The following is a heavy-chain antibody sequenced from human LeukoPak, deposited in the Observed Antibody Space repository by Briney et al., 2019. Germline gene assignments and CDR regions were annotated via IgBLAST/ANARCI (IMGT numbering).Heavy chain of an antibody. CDR2: INSRGST. D-gene: IGHD1-1*01. CDR3: ARADNLNAFDY. V-gene: IGHV4-31*03. CDR1: GGSISSGGYF. Sequence: SETLSLTCTVSGGSISSGGYFWTWIRQHPGKGLEWIGYINSRGSTFYNPSLKSRVTISVDTSKNQFSLKLSSVTATDTAVYYCARADNLNAFDYWGQGTLLTVSS. J-gene: IGHJ4*02.